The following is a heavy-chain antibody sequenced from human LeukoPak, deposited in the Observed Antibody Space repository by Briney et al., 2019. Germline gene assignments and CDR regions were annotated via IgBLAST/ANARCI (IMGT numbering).Heavy chain of an antibody. J-gene: IGHJ4*02. CDR3: ARASFPYYFDY. CDR1: GFSVSSKY. V-gene: IGHV3-53*01. D-gene: IGHD2/OR15-2a*01. CDR2: ICSGGST. Sequence: GGSLRLSCAASGFSVSSKYMSWVRQAPGKGLEWVSVICSGGSTYYADSVKGRFTISRDNSKNTLYIQMNSLRAEDTAVYYCARASFPYYFDYWGQGTLVTVSS.